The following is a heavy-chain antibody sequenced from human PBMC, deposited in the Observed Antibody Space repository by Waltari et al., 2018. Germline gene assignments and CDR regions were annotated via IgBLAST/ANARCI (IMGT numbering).Heavy chain of an antibody. V-gene: IGHV4-4*02. Sequence: QLQLQESGPGLVKPSGTLSLTCGVSGDSMSSTYWWSWVRHPPGKGLEWIGQVSGGGNTDYNPRFASRGTVALDTYTKQCSLTVTSATAADTAVYDCARDRGRGLYLDSWGPGLLVTVSP. CDR1: GDSMSSTYW. J-gene: IGHJ4*02. D-gene: IGHD3-10*01. CDR3: ARDRGRGLYLDS. CDR2: VSGGGNT.